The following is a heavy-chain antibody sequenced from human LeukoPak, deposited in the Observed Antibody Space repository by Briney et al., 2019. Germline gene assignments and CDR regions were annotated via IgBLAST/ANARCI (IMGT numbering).Heavy chain of an antibody. CDR1: GYTFTSYG. D-gene: IGHD2-2*03. CDR3: ARVDIVVVPAAKGPYYYYGMDV. J-gene: IGHJ6*02. CDR2: ISAYNGNT. V-gene: IGHV1-18*01. Sequence: ASVKVSCKASGYTFTSYGISWVRQASGQGLEWMGWISAYNGNTNYAQKLQGRVTMTTDTSTSTAYMELRSLRSDDTAVYYCARVDIVVVPAAKGPYYYYGMDVWGQGTTVTVSS.